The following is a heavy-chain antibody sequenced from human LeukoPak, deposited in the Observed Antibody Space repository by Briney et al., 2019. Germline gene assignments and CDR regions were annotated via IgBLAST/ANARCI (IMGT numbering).Heavy chain of an antibody. D-gene: IGHD3-22*01. Sequence: GGSLRLSCAASGFTVSSNYMSWVRQAPGKGLEWVSVIYSGGSTYYADSVKGRFTISRDNSKNTLCLQMNSLRAEDTAVYYCAKSREYYYDSSGYYFYWGQGTLVTVSS. CDR1: GFTVSSNY. CDR2: IYSGGST. J-gene: IGHJ4*02. CDR3: AKSREYYYDSSGYYFY. V-gene: IGHV3-53*01.